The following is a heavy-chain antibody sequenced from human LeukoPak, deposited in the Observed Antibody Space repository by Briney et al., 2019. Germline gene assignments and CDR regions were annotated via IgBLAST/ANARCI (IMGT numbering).Heavy chain of an antibody. CDR2: IIPIFGTA. CDR1: GVTFSSYA. D-gene: IGHD3-10*01. CDR3: ARGGPYGHFDY. J-gene: IGHJ4*02. V-gene: IGHV1-69*05. Sequence: SLKLSCNASGVTFSSYAISWVRQAPGQGLEWMGGIIPIFGTANYAQKFQGRVTITTAESTSTAYMELRSLRAEDTAVYYCARGGPYGHFDYWGQGTLVPVSS.